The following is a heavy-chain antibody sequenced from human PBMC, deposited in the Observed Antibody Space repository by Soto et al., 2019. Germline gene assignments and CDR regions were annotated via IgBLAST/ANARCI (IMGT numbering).Heavy chain of an antibody. D-gene: IGHD2-2*01. J-gene: IGHJ4*02. CDR2: IYYSGST. Sequence: PSETLSLTCPVSGGSISSYYWSWIRQPPGKGLEWIGYIYYSGSTNYNPSLKSRVTISVDTSKNQFSLKLSSVTAADTAVYYCARIYCSSTSCSEYFDYWGQGTLVTVSS. V-gene: IGHV4-59*01. CDR3: ARIYCSSTSCSEYFDY. CDR1: GGSISSYY.